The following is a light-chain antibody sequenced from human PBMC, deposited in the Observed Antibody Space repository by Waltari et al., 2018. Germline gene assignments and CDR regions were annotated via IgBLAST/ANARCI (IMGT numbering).Light chain of an antibody. CDR3: CSYTITTTRV. Sequence: QSALIQPASVSGSPGQSITISCAGTSNDVGAFRYVSWYQQHPDRAPKVMIYDVNKRPSGVSNRFSGSKSGNTASLTISGLQPEDEADYYCCSYTITTTRVFGTGTKVTVL. CDR1: SNDVGAFRY. J-gene: IGLJ1*01. CDR2: DVN. V-gene: IGLV2-14*03.